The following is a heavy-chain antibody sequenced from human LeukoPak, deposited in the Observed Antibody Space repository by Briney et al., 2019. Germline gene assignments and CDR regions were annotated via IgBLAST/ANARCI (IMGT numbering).Heavy chain of an antibody. Sequence: GGSLRLSCTASGFTFNDYYMTWVRQAPGKGLEWASHISGSGITIYYADSVKGRFTISRDNAKRSLYLHMNSLRVEDTAFYFCARESSAGATGDYSDYWGQGALVTVSS. D-gene: IGHD1-26*01. CDR3: ARESSAGATGDYSDY. CDR2: ISGSGITI. CDR1: GFTFNDYY. V-gene: IGHV3-11*01. J-gene: IGHJ4*02.